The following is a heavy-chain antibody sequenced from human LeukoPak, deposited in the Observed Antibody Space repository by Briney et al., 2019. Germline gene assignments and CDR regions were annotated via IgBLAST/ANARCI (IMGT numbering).Heavy chain of an antibody. CDR2: ISWNSGSI. Sequence: GRSLRLSCAASGFTFDDYAMHWVRQAPGKGLEWVSGISWNSGSIGYADSVKGRFTISRDNAKNSLYLQMNSLRAEDTALYYCAKGVIVGNFDYWGQGTLVTVSS. J-gene: IGHJ4*02. V-gene: IGHV3-9*01. CDR3: AKGVIVGNFDY. CDR1: GFTFDDYA. D-gene: IGHD3-22*01.